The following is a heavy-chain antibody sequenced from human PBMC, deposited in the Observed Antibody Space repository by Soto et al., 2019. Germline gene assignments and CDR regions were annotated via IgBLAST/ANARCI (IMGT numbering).Heavy chain of an antibody. CDR3: ARDSRALLWFGELYPYGMDV. CDR1: GYTFTSYY. J-gene: IGHJ6*02. CDR2: INPSGGST. Sequence: ASVKVSCKASGYTFTSYYMHWVRQAPGQGLEWMGIINPSGGSTTYAQKVQGRVTMTRDTSTSTVYMELSSLRSEDTAVYYCARDSRALLWFGELYPYGMDVWGQGTTVTVSS. D-gene: IGHD3-10*01. V-gene: IGHV1-46*01.